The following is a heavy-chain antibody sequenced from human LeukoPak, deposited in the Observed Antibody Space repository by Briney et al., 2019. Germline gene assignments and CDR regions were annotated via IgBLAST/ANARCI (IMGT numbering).Heavy chain of an antibody. CDR3: ARGLPYSGSSDY. D-gene: IGHD1-26*01. CDR1: GFTFSSYS. J-gene: IGHJ4*02. CDR2: ISSSSSYI. Sequence: GGSLRLSCAASGFTFSSYSMNWVRQAPGKGLEWVSSISSSSSYIYYADSVKGRFTISRDNAKNSLYLQMNSLRAEDTAVYYCARGLPYSGSSDYWGQGTLVTVSS. V-gene: IGHV3-21*01.